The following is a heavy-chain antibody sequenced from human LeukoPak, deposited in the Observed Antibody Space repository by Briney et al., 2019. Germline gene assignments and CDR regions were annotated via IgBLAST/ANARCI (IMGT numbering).Heavy chain of an antibody. Sequence: GGSPRLSCAASGFTFSSYSMNWVRQAPGKGLEWVSSISSSSSYIYYADSVKGRFTISRDNAKNSLYLQMNSLRAEDTAAYYCARDRDYGDNDAFDIWGQGTMVTVSS. CDR1: GFTFSSYS. D-gene: IGHD4-17*01. CDR3: ARDRDYGDNDAFDI. CDR2: ISSSSSYI. V-gene: IGHV3-21*01. J-gene: IGHJ3*02.